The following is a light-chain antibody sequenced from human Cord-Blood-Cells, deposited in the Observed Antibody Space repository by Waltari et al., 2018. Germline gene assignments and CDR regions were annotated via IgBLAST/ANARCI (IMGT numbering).Light chain of an antibody. J-gene: IGKJ2*01. Sequence: DIVMTQSADSLAVSLGEWATLNCKSRQSVLYSSNNKNYCAWYQQKPGQPPNMLIYGADTRESGVPDRVSGSGSGTDCTHTVSNLQAEEGAVYDCKQYYRAPLYTGGQGTRLGI. V-gene: IGKV4-1*01. CDR1: QSVLYSSNNKNY. CDR2: GAD. CDR3: KQYYRAPLYT.